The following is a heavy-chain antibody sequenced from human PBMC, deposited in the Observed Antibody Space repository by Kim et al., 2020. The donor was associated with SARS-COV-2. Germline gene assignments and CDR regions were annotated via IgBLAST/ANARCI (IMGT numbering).Heavy chain of an antibody. D-gene: IGHD2-8*01. Sequence: GGSLRLSCAASGFTVSSNYMSWVRQAPGKGLEWVSVIYSGGSTYYADSVKGRFTISRDNSKNTLYLQMNSLRAEDTAVYYCAGGTLYCTNGVCYTSYFDYWGQGTLVTVSS. CDR1: GFTVSSNY. V-gene: IGHV3-53*01. CDR2: IYSGGST. J-gene: IGHJ4*02. CDR3: AGGTLYCTNGVCYTSYFDY.